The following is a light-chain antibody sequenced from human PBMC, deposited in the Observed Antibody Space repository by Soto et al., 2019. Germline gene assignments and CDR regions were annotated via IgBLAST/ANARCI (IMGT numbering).Light chain of an antibody. Sequence: QSVLTQPPSASGTPGQRVTISCSGASSNIGSNTVNWYQHLPGTAPKLLVHSDSQRPSGLPDRFSGSKSGTSASLAISGLPSEDEADYYCATWDDHLNGWVFGGGTKVTVL. V-gene: IGLV1-44*01. CDR3: ATWDDHLNGWV. J-gene: IGLJ3*02. CDR1: SSNIGSNT. CDR2: SDS.